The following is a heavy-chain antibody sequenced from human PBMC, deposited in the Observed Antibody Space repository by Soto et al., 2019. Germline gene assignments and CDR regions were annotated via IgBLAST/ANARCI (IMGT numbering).Heavy chain of an antibody. CDR3: ARDHCSSTSCYLFQQ. D-gene: IGHD2-2*01. Sequence: QVQLVESGGGVVQPGRSLRLSCAASGFTFSSYGMHWVRQAPGKGLEWVAVIWYDGSNRYYADSVKGRFTISRDNSKNALYLQINSLRAEGTAVYYCARDHCSSTSCYLFQQWGQGTLVTVSS. V-gene: IGHV3-33*01. CDR2: IWYDGSNR. J-gene: IGHJ1*01. CDR1: GFTFSSYG.